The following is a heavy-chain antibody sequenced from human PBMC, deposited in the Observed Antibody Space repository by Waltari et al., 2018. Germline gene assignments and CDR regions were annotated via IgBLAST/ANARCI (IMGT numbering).Heavy chain of an antibody. Sequence: QLQLQESGPGLVKPSEPLSLTCTVPGGPISSSSHYWGWIRQPPGKGLEWIGSINYIGNTYNNPSLKSRVTISVDTSKNQFSLKMNSVTATDTAVYYCARRARAGSGVYYFDSWGQGTLVTVSS. CDR3: ARRARAGSGVYYFDS. D-gene: IGHD3-3*01. CDR2: INYIGNT. V-gene: IGHV4-39*01. J-gene: IGHJ4*02. CDR1: GGPISSSSHY.